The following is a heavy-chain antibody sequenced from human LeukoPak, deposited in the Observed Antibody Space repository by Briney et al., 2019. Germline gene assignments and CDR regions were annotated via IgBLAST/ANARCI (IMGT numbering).Heavy chain of an antibody. D-gene: IGHD3-22*01. CDR1: GFTFSSYE. V-gene: IGHV3-48*03. J-gene: IGHJ6*02. CDR2: ISSSGSTI. CDR3: AGLYDSSGYYRDYYYGMDV. Sequence: GGSLRLSCAASGFTFSSYEMNWVRQAPGKGLEWVSYISSSGSTIYYADSVKGRFTISRDNAKNSLYLQMNSLRAEDTAVYYCAGLYDSSGYYRDYYYGMDVWGQGTTVTVSS.